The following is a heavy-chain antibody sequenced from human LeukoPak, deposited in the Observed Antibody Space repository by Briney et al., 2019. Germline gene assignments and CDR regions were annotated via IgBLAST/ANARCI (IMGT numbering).Heavy chain of an antibody. CDR2: ISYDGSNK. D-gene: IGHD3-10*01. J-gene: IGHJ4*02. CDR1: GFTFSSYG. V-gene: IGHV3-30*03. CDR3: MTRARGPPHY. Sequence: GRSLRLSCAASGFTFSSYGMHWVRQAPGKGLEWVAVISYDGSNKYYADSVKGQFTISRDNSKNTVYLQMSSLRIEDTAVYHCMTRARGPPHYWGQGTLVTVSS.